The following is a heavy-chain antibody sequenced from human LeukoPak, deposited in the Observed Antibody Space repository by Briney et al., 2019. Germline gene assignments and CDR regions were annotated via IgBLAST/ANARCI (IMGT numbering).Heavy chain of an antibody. J-gene: IGHJ4*02. CDR2: IYHSGST. CDR1: GGSISSGGYY. V-gene: IGHV4-30-2*01. CDR3: ARQSRRSSSFPLDY. D-gene: IGHD6-13*01. Sequence: SETLSLTCTVSGGSISSGGYYWSWIRQPPGKGLEWIGYIYHSGSTYYNPSLKSRVTISVDTSKNQFSLKLSSVTAADTAVYYCARQSRRSSSFPLDYWGQGTLVTVSS.